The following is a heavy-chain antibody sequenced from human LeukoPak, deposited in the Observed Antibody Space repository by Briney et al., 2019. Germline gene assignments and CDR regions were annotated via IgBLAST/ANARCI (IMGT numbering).Heavy chain of an antibody. CDR3: ARARSPSSGYLLRGHNWFDH. D-gene: IGHD3-22*01. CDR2: IIPIFGTA. CDR1: GGTFSNYA. V-gene: IGHV1-69*05. Sequence: GASVKVSCKASGGTFSNYAISWVRQAPGQGLEWMGGIIPIFGTANYAQKYQGRVTITTDESTSTAYMELSSLRSEDTAVYYCARARSPSSGYLLRGHNWFDHWGQGTLVTVSS. J-gene: IGHJ5*02.